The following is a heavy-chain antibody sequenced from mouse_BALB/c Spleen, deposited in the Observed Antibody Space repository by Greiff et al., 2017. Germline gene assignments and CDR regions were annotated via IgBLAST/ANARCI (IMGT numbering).Heavy chain of an antibody. V-gene: IGHV1-15*01. J-gene: IGHJ2*01. Sequence: QVQLQQSGAELVRPGASVTLSCKASGYTFTDYEMHWVKQTPVHGLEWIGAIDPETGGTAYNQKFKGKATLTADKSSSTAYMELRSLTSEDSAVYNCTRRRGDYWGQGTTLTVSS. CDR2: IDPETGGT. CDR1: GYTFTDYE. CDR3: TRRRGDY.